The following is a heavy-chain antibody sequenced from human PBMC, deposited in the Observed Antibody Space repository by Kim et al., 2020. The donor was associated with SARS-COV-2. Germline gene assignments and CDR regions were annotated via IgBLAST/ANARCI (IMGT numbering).Heavy chain of an antibody. J-gene: IGHJ3*02. V-gene: IGHV1-18*04. Sequence: ASVKVSCKASGYTFTSYGISWVRQAPGQGLEWMGWIIAYNGNTNYAQKLQGRVTMTTDTSTSTAYMELRSLRSDDTAVYYCARTETSTRDIVVVPAASRDDAFDIWGQGTMVTVSS. CDR1: GYTFTSYG. CDR3: ARTETSTRDIVVVPAASRDDAFDI. D-gene: IGHD2-2*01. CDR2: IIAYNGNT.